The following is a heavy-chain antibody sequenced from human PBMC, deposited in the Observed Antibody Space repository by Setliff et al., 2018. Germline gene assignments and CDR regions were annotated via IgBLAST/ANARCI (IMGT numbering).Heavy chain of an antibody. J-gene: IGHJ3*02. CDR1: GGSISSYY. CDR3: AVLCDISGYYYHDAFDI. V-gene: IGHV4-34*12. Sequence: PSETLSLTCTVSGGSISSYYWSWIRQPAGKGLEWIGEIIHSGSTNYNPSLKSRVTISMDTSKNQFSLKVSSVTAADTAVYYCAVLCDISGYYYHDAFDIWGQGTMVTVSS. D-gene: IGHD3-22*01. CDR2: IIHSGST.